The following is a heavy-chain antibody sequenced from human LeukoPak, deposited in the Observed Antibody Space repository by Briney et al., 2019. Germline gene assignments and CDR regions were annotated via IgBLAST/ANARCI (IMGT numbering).Heavy chain of an antibody. Sequence: SQTLSLTCVISGDSVSRNTAGWNWIRQSPSRGLEWLGRTYYRSKWYHDYAVSVKSRITINPDTSKNQFSLHLNSVTPEDTAVYYCARDSSSWYGYFQHWGQGTLVTVSS. CDR1: GDSVSRNTAG. CDR2: TYYRSKWYH. V-gene: IGHV6-1*01. J-gene: IGHJ1*01. D-gene: IGHD6-13*01. CDR3: ARDSSSWYGYFQH.